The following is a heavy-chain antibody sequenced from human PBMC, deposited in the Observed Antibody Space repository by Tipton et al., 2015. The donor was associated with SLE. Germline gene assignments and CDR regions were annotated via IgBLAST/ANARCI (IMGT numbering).Heavy chain of an antibody. CDR1: GFTFSSYG. CDR3: AKDRGTTRYSSGWHDAFDI. J-gene: IGHJ3*02. CDR2: IRYDGSNK. V-gene: IGHV3-30*02. Sequence: SLRLSCAASGFTFSSYGMHWVRQAPGKGLEWVAFIRYDGSNKYYADSVKGRFTISRDNSKNTLYLQMNSLRAEDTAVYYCAKDRGTTRYSSGWHDAFDIWRQGTIVTVSS. D-gene: IGHD6-19*01.